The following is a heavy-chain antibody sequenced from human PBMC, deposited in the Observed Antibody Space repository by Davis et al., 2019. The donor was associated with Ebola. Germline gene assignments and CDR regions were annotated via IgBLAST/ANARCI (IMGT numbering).Heavy chain of an antibody. J-gene: IGHJ4*02. CDR3: ARDLGRIVPAGYFDY. CDR1: GYTFTSYG. CDR2: ISAYNGNT. V-gene: IGHV1-18*04. Sequence: AASVKVSCKASGYTFTSYGISWVRQAPGQGLEWMGWISAYNGNTNYAQKLQGRVTMTTDTSTSTAYMELRSLRSDDTAVYYCARDLGRIVPAGYFDYWGQGTLVTVSS. D-gene: IGHD2-2*01.